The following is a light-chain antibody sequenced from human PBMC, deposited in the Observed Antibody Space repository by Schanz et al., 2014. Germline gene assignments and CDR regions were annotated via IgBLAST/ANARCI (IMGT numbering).Light chain of an antibody. Sequence: QSVLTQPPSVSGAPGQRVTISCTGSSSNIGAGYDVHWYQQLPGTAPKLMIYEVNNRPSGVPDRFSGSRSGTSASLAITGLQAEDEADYYCSSYAGSNNLVFGGGTKVTVL. CDR2: EVN. V-gene: IGLV1-40*01. CDR1: SSNIGAGYD. CDR3: SSYAGSNNLV. J-gene: IGLJ2*01.